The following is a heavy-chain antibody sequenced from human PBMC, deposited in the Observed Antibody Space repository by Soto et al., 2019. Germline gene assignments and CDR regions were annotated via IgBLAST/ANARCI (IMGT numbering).Heavy chain of an antibody. Sequence: QTLSLTCVISGDSVSSNSAAWNWIRQSPARGLEWLGRTYYRSKWYNDYAVSVKSRITINPDTSKNQFSLQLNSVTPEDTAVYYCAREGDYGDYDSFQHWGQGTLVTVSS. CDR2: TYYRSKWYN. J-gene: IGHJ1*01. D-gene: IGHD4-17*01. CDR3: AREGDYGDYDSFQH. CDR1: GDSVSSNSAA. V-gene: IGHV6-1*01.